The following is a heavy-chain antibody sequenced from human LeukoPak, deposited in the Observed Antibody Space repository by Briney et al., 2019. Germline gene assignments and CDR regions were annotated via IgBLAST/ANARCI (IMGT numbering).Heavy chain of an antibody. J-gene: IGHJ5*02. CDR3: ARGFYGVISIGWFDP. CDR1: GYTFTSYG. CDR2: INPNSGGT. Sequence: ASVKVSCKASGYTFTSYGISWVRQAPGQGLEWMGWINPNSGGTNYAQKFQGRVTMTRDTSISTAYMELSRLRSDDTAVYYCARGFYGVISIGWFDPWGQGTLVTVSS. V-gene: IGHV1-2*02. D-gene: IGHD3-3*02.